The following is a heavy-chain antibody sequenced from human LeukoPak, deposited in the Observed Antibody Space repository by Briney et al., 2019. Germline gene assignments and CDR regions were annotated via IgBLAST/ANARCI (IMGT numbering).Heavy chain of an antibody. CDR2: IWYDGSNK. V-gene: IGHV3-33*06. D-gene: IGHD6-13*01. CDR3: AKTRPLDSSSWSHGDY. Sequence: PGGSLRLSCAASGFTFSSYGMHWVRQAPGKGLEWVAVIWYDGSNKYYADSVKGRFTISRDNSKSTLYLQMNSLRAEDTAVYYCAKTRPLDSSSWSHGDYWGQGTLVTVSS. J-gene: IGHJ4*02. CDR1: GFTFSSYG.